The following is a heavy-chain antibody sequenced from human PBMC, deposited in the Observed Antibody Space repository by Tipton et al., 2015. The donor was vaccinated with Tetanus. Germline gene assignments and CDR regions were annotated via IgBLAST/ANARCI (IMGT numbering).Heavy chain of an antibody. Sequence: QSGAEVKKPGASVKVSCKASGYTFTAYYLHWVRQAPGQGLEWMGRINPNTGSPHYAQKFKGRVTMTRDTSLRTAYMELSSLESDDTAVYYCARDMRGEGGGWYTDYWGQGTLVTVSS. D-gene: IGHD6-19*01. V-gene: IGHV1-2*06. J-gene: IGHJ4*02. CDR1: GYTFTAYY. CDR3: ARDMRGEGGGWYTDY. CDR2: INPNTGSP.